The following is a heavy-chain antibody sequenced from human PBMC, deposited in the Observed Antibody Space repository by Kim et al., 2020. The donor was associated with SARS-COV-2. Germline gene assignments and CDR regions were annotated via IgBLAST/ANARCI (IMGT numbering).Heavy chain of an antibody. Sequence: SETLSLTCAVSGGSISSSNWWSWVRQPPGKGLEWIGEIYHSGSTNYNPSLKSRVTISVDKSKNQFSLKLSSVTAADTAVYYCARESEYYYDSSGPGEAFDIWGQGTMVTVSS. D-gene: IGHD3-22*01. J-gene: IGHJ3*02. CDR1: GGSISSSNW. V-gene: IGHV4-4*02. CDR2: IYHSGST. CDR3: ARESEYYYDSSGPGEAFDI.